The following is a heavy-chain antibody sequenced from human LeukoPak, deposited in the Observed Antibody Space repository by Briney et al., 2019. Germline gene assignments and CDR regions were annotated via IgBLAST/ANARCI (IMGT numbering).Heavy chain of an antibody. CDR2: IIPIFGTA. V-gene: IGHV1-69*06. Sequence: SVKVSCKASGGTFNSYAISWVRQAPGQGLEWMGGIIPIFGTANYAQKFQGRVTITADKSTSTAYMELSSLRSEDTAVYYCARGRFLEWLPRNYYYYYMDVWGKGTTVTVSS. D-gene: IGHD3-3*01. CDR3: ARGRFLEWLPRNYYYYYMDV. CDR1: GGTFNSYA. J-gene: IGHJ6*03.